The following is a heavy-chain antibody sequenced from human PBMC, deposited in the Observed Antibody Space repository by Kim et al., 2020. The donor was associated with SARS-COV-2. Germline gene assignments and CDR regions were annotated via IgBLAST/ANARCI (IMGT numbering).Heavy chain of an antibody. J-gene: IGHJ4*02. D-gene: IGHD3-3*01. CDR3: TRDRRGADNYDFGFDS. V-gene: IGHV3-72*01. Sequence: ASVEGRFTISRADSKNTLYLQMNSLKPEDTAVYYCTRDRRGADNYDFGFDSWGQGTLVTVSS.